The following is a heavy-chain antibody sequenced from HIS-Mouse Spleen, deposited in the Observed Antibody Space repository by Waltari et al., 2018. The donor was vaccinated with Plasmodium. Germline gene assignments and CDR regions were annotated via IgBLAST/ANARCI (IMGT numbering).Heavy chain of an antibody. CDR2: INHSGST. D-gene: IGHD3-9*01. Sequence: QVQLQQWGAGLLKPSETLSLTCAVYGGSFSVYYWSWIRQPPGKGLEWIGEINHSGSTNYNPSLKSRVTISVDTSKNQFSLKLSSVTAADTAVYYCARAPIRDAFDIWGQGTMVTVSS. J-gene: IGHJ3*02. CDR1: GGSFSVYY. V-gene: IGHV4-34*01. CDR3: ARAPIRDAFDI.